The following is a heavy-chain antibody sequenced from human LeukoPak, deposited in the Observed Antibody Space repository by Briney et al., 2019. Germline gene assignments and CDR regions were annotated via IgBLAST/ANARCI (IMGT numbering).Heavy chain of an antibody. V-gene: IGHV4-59*12. CDR3: AREPLRIAAAGYYFDY. CDR2: IYYSGST. D-gene: IGHD6-13*01. CDR1: GGSISSSY. Sequence: SETLSLTCTVSGGSISSSYWSWIRQPPGKGLEWIGYIYYSGSTYYNPSLKSRVIISVDTSKNQFSLKLSSVTAADTAVYYCAREPLRIAAAGYYFDYWGQGTLVTVSS. J-gene: IGHJ4*02.